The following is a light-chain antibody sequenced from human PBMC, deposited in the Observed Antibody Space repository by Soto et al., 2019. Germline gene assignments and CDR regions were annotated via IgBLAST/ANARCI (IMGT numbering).Light chain of an antibody. CDR2: KIS. V-gene: IGKV2-24*01. CDR3: MQATQSYT. CDR1: QSLVHIDGNTY. J-gene: IGKJ2*01. Sequence: DIVLTQTRLSSPVSLGQPASISCRSSQSLVHIDGNTYFNWLQQRPGQPPRLLIYKISNRFPGVPDRFSGSGAGTDFRLKIIRVEAEDVGVYYCMQATQSYTFGQGTRLEIK.